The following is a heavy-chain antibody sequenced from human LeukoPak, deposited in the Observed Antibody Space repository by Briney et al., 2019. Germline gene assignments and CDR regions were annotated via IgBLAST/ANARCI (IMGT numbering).Heavy chain of an antibody. J-gene: IGHJ2*01. CDR1: GGTFSSYT. CDR3: ARDRQDIAAAGTSWYFDL. Sequence: SVKVSCKASGGTFSSYTISWVRQAPGQGLEWMGRIVPILGIANYAQKFQGRVTITADKSTSTAYMELSSLRSEDTAVYYCARDRQDIAAAGTSWYFDLWGRGTLVTVSS. D-gene: IGHD6-13*01. V-gene: IGHV1-69*04. CDR2: IVPILGIA.